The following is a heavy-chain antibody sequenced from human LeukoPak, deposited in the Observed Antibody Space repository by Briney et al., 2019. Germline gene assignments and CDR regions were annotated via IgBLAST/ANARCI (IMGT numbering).Heavy chain of an antibody. CDR1: GGSISGYY. V-gene: IGHV4-59*12. Sequence: SETLSLTCTVSGGSISGYYWSWIRQPPGKGLEWIGYIYSSGTTNYNPSLKSQITISLDTSKNQFSLKLSSVTAADTAVYYCARGRDVGHFDYWGQGTLVTVSS. CDR2: IYSSGTT. D-gene: IGHD1-26*01. J-gene: IGHJ4*02. CDR3: ARGRDVGHFDY.